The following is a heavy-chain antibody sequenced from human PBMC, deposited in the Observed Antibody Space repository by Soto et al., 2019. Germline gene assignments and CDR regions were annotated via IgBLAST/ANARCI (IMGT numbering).Heavy chain of an antibody. V-gene: IGHV4-34*01. CDR2: INHSGST. CDR3: ARGRDPVMGC. J-gene: IGHJ1*01. D-gene: IGHD2-21*01. Sequence: SETLSLTCAVYGGSLSGYYWSWIRQPPGKGLEWIGEINHSGSTNYNPSLKSRVTISVDTSKNQFSLKLSSVTAADTAVYYCARGRDPVMGCWGQGTLVTVSS. CDR1: GGSLSGYY.